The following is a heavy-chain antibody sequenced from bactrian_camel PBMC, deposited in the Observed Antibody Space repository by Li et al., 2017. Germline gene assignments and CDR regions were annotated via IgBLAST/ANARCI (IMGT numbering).Heavy chain of an antibody. CDR1: GFTYATYC. J-gene: IGHJ4*01. CDR2: RGTDGST. Sequence: QLVESGGASVHSGESLELSCQASGFTYATYCMGWFRQAPGQKREAVAARGTDGSTMYDDSVKGRFTISKASAKDILYLQMNNLKPEDTGVYYCAADSPTARADVRTLYDMYLGQGTQVTVS. V-gene: IGHV3S53*01. CDR3: AADSPTARADVRTLYDMY. D-gene: IGHD5*01.